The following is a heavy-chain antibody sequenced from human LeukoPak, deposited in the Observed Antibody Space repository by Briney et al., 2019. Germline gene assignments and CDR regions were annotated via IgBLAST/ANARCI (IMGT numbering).Heavy chain of an antibody. CDR1: GYTFTSYD. CDR2: MNPNSGNT. J-gene: IGHJ4*02. CDR3: AREDEWDSWIYFDY. D-gene: IGHD1-26*01. Sequence: GASVKVSCKASGYTFTSYDINWVRQATGQGLEWMGWMNPNSGNTGYAQKFQGRVTITADKSTSTAYMELSSLRSEDTAVYYCAREDEWDSWIYFDYWGQGTLVTVSS. V-gene: IGHV1-8*01.